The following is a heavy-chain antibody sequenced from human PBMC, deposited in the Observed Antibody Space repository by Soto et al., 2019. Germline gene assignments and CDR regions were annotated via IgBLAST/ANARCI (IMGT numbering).Heavy chain of an antibody. Sequence: SETLSLTCTVSGGSISSGGYYWSWIRQHPGKGLEWIGYIYYSGSTYYNPSLKSRVTISVDTSKNQFSLKLSSVTAADTTVYYCARTMVRGRFDYWGQGTLVTVSS. V-gene: IGHV4-31*03. CDR3: ARTMVRGRFDY. CDR1: GGSISSGGYY. D-gene: IGHD3-10*01. J-gene: IGHJ4*02. CDR2: IYYSGST.